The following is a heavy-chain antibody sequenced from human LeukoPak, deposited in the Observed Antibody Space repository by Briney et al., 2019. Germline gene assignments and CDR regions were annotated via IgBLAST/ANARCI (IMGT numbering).Heavy chain of an antibody. Sequence: GGSLRLSCAASGFTFSSYAMSWVRQAPGKGLEWVSAISGSGGSTYYADSVKGRFTISRDNSKNTLNLQMNSLRAEDTAVYYCAHREATSWAHDYWGQGTLVTVSS. D-gene: IGHD2-2*01. CDR3: AHREATSWAHDY. CDR1: GFTFSSYA. V-gene: IGHV3-23*01. J-gene: IGHJ4*02. CDR2: ISGSGGST.